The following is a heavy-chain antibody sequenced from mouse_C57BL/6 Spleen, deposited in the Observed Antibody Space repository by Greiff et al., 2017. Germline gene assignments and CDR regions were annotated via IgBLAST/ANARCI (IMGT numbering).Heavy chain of an antibody. CDR2: IYPGSGNT. J-gene: IGHJ3*01. Sequence: VQLQQSGPELVKPGASVKISCKASGYSFTSYYIHWVKQRPGQGLEWIGWIYPGSGNTKYNEKFKGKATLTADTSSSTAYMQLSSLTSEDSAVYYCSGGLRAAYWGQGTLVTVSA. V-gene: IGHV1-66*01. CDR1: GYSFTSYY. D-gene: IGHD2-4*01. CDR3: SGGLRAAY.